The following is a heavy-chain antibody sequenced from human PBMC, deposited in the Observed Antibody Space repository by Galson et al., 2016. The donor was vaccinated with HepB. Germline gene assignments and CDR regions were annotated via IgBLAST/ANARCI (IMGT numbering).Heavy chain of an antibody. CDR1: GYTFTNHW. Sequence: QSGAEVKKPGESLQISCQGSGYTFTNHWIGWVRQMPGKGLEWMGIIYPGDSDTRYSPSFQGQVTTSADKSTRTAYLQWSSLKASDTAMYYCARRDSGWSLFDYWGQGTLLTVSS. V-gene: IGHV5-51*01. CDR2: IYPGDSDT. CDR3: ARRDSGWSLFDY. J-gene: IGHJ4*02. D-gene: IGHD6-19*01.